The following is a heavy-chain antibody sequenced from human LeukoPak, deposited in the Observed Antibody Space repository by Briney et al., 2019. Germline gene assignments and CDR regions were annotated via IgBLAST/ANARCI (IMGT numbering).Heavy chain of an antibody. CDR2: IYSGGST. V-gene: IGHV3-53*01. CDR3: AKGLRVHYGSGSWVVGMDV. Sequence: GGSLRLSCAASGFTVSSNYMSWVRQAPGKGLEWVSVIYSGGSTYYADSVKGRFTISRDNSKNTLYLQMNSLRAEDTAVYYCAKGLRVHYGSGSWVVGMDVWGQGTTVTVSS. CDR1: GFTVSSNY. J-gene: IGHJ6*02. D-gene: IGHD3-10*01.